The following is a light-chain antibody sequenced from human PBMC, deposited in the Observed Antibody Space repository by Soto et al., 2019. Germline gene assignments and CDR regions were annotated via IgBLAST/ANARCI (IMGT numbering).Light chain of an antibody. CDR2: GAS. CDR3: QQYNSYSGT. J-gene: IGKJ2*01. V-gene: IGKV1-5*01. CDR1: QIIGSW. Sequence: DIQMTQSPSTLSASVGDRVTITCRASQIIGSWLAWYQQKPGKAPKLLIYGASSLQSGVPSRFSGSGSGTEFTLTISSLQPDDFATYYCQQYNSYSGTFGQGTKVDIK.